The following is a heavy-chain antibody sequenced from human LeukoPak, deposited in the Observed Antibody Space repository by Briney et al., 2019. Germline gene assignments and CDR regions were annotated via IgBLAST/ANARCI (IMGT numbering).Heavy chain of an antibody. CDR1: GFTFSSYA. D-gene: IGHD2-2*01. Sequence: GGSLRLSCAASGFTFSSYAMSWVRQAPGKGLEWVSAISGSGGSTYYADSVKGRFTISRDNSKNTLYLQMNSLRAEDTAVYYCAKVAVPADILKNLFDPWGQGTLVTVS. V-gene: IGHV3-23*01. CDR3: AKVAVPADILKNLFDP. J-gene: IGHJ5*02. CDR2: ISGSGGST.